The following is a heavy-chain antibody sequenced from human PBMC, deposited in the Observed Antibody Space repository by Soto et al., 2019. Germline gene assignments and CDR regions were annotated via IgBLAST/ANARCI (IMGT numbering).Heavy chain of an antibody. J-gene: IGHJ5*02. CDR2: IIPILGIA. CDR3: ARASRGYSSGWAWFDP. V-gene: IGHV1-69*02. D-gene: IGHD6-19*01. CDR1: GGTFSSYT. Sequence: QVQLVQSGAEVKKPGSSVKVSCKASGGTFSSYTISWVRQAPGQGLEWMGRIIPILGIANYAQKFQGSVTITADKSTSTAYMELSSLRSEDTAVYYCARASRGYSSGWAWFDPWGQGTLFTVSS.